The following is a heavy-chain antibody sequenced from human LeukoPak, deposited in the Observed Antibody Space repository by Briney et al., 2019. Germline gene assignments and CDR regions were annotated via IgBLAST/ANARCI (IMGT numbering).Heavy chain of an antibody. Sequence: ASVKVSCTVSGYTLTELSMHWVRQAPGKGLEWMGGFDPEDGETIYAQKFQGRVTMTEGTSTDTAYMELSSLRSEDTAVYYCATGIVATPNQDAFDIWGQGTMVTVSS. D-gene: IGHD5-12*01. J-gene: IGHJ3*02. CDR1: GYTLTELS. CDR3: ATGIVATPNQDAFDI. V-gene: IGHV1-24*01. CDR2: FDPEDGET.